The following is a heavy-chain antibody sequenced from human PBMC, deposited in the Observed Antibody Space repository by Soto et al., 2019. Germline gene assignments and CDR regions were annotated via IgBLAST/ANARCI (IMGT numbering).Heavy chain of an antibody. CDR1: GFMLSSAW. D-gene: IGHD1-1*01. CDR3: VEGWNDF. CDR2: IKSKGDGETR. Sequence: EVQMVQSGGDLVKPGGSLRLSCVTSGFMLSSAWMNWVRQAPGKGLEWVARIKSKGDGETRDYAAPVKGRFTISRDDSKKTVYLQMNSLRTEDTAVYYCVEGWNDFWGQGTLVTVSS. J-gene: IGHJ4*02. V-gene: IGHV3-15*01.